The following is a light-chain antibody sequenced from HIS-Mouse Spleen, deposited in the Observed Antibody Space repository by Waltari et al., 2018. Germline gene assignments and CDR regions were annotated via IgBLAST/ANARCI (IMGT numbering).Light chain of an antibody. Sequence: SYELTQPPSVSVSPGQTARITCSGDASPKKYAYWYQQKSGQAPLLVIYEDSKRPSGIPERFSGSSSGTMATLTISGAQVEDEADYYCYSTDSSGNHRVFGGGTKLTVL. J-gene: IGLJ2*01. V-gene: IGLV3-10*01. CDR1: ASPKKY. CDR2: EDS. CDR3: YSTDSSGNHRV.